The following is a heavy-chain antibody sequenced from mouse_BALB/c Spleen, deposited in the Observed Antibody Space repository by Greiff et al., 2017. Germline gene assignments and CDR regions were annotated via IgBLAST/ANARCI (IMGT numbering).Heavy chain of an antibody. V-gene: IGHV3-6*02. D-gene: IGHD3-3*01. J-gene: IGHJ1*01. Sequence: ESGPGLVKPSQSLSLTCSVTGYSITSGYYWNWIRQFPGNKLEWMGYISYDGSNNYNPSLKNRISITRDTSKNQFFLKLNSVTTEDTATYYCARRGLGRDWYFDVWGAGTTVTVSS. CDR1: GYSITSGYY. CDR2: ISYDGSN. CDR3: ARRGLGRDWYFDV.